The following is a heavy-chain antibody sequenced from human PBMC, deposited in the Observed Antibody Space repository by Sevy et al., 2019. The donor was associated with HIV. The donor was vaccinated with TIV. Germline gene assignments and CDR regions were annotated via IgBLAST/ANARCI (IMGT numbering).Heavy chain of an antibody. V-gene: IGHV3-7*03. CDR3: ARDCSSTSCLWGLDV. Sequence: GGSLRLSCAASGFTFSTYWMSWVRQAPGKGLEWVANIKKDGSEKYYVDSVKGRFTSSRDNARSSLYLQMKSLGAEDTAVYYCARDCSSTSCLWGLDVWGQGTTFTVSS. D-gene: IGHD2-2*01. CDR1: GFTFSTYW. CDR2: IKKDGSEK. J-gene: IGHJ6*02.